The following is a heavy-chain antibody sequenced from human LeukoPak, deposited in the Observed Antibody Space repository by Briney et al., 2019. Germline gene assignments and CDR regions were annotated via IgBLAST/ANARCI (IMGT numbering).Heavy chain of an antibody. J-gene: IGHJ4*02. CDR2: IYYSGST. V-gene: IGHV4-59*01. CDR3: AGGRMPTSAQYYFDY. CDR1: GGSISNYY. Sequence: SETLSLTCTVSGGSISNYYWSWIRQPPGKGLEWIGYIYYSGSTNYSPSLKSRITISVDTSKNQFSLKSSSVTAADTAVYYCAGGRMPTSAQYYFDYWGQGTLVTVSS. D-gene: IGHD5-24*01.